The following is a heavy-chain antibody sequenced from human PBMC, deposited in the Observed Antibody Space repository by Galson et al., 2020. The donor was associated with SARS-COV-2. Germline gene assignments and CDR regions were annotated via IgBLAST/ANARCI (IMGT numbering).Heavy chain of an antibody. CDR2: FLYEGYT. Sequence: SETLSLTCGVTGGSISSYSWAWIRQPPGKGLEWVAYFLYEGYTDYNSSLKSRLTMSIDTSKNQFSLGLTSVTTADTAVYYCARALSSSSSRFGDYFMDVWGKGTTVTVSS. CDR3: ARALSSSSSRFGDYFMDV. CDR1: GGSISSYS. D-gene: IGHD6-6*01. J-gene: IGHJ6*03. V-gene: IGHV4-59*01.